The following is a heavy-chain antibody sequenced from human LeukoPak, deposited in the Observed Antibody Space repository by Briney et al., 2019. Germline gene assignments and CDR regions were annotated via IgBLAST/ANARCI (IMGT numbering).Heavy chain of an antibody. D-gene: IGHD3-22*01. CDR3: ARVSIYDSSGYPFDY. Sequence: SETLSLTCTVSGGSISSGDYYWSWIRQPSGKGLEWIGYIYYSGSTYYNPSLKSRVTISVDTSKNQFSLKLSSVTAADTAVYYCARVSIYDSSGYPFDYWGQGTLVTVSS. CDR2: IYYSGST. CDR1: GGSISSGDYY. V-gene: IGHV4-30-4*01. J-gene: IGHJ4*02.